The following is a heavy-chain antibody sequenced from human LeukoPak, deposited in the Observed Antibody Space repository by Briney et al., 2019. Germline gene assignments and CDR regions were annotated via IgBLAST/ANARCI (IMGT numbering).Heavy chain of an antibody. J-gene: IGHJ2*01. CDR1: GFTFSIYA. Sequence: LSGGSLRLSCAASGFTFSIYAMHWVRQSPGKGLEYVSAISSNGGSTYYANSVKGRFTISRDNSKNTLYLQMGSLRAEDMAVYYCARSLGPAWPACFDLWGRGTLVTVSS. CDR2: ISSNGGST. CDR3: ARSLGPAWPACFDL. V-gene: IGHV3-64*01. D-gene: IGHD3-16*01.